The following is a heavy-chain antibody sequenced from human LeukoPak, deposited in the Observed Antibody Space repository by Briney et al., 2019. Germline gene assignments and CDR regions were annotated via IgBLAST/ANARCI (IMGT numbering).Heavy chain of an antibody. CDR1: GGSLSGSY. D-gene: IGHD3-16*01. V-gene: IGHV4-34*01. CDR2: INHSGST. Sequence: PSETLSLTCAVYGGSLSGSYWCWIRQPPGKGLEWIGEINHSGSTNYNPSLKSRVTISVDTSKNQFSLKLSSVTAADTAVYYCARGRPIKQQLPGGMDVWGKGTTVTVSS. CDR3: ARGRPIKQQLPGGMDV. J-gene: IGHJ6*03.